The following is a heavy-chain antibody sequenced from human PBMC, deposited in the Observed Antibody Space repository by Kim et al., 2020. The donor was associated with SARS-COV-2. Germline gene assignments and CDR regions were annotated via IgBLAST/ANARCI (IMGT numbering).Heavy chain of an antibody. CDR3: AISGSYSGSRGFDC. CDR2: ISHRGNA. Sequence: SETLSLTCTVSGGSISTSDYWGWIRQSQGKGLEWIGSISHRGNAYYKPSLKSRVTISEDTSRTQSSLILRSVTAADTAVYYCAISGSYSGSRGFDCWGQGSLVTVAA. J-gene: IGHJ4*02. CDR1: GGSISTSDY. V-gene: IGHV4-39*01. D-gene: IGHD1-26*01.